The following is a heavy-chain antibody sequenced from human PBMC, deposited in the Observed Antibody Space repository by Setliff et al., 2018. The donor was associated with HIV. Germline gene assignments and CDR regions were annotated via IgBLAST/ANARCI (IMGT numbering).Heavy chain of an antibody. CDR1: GGSISSHY. Sequence: PSETLSLTCTVSGGSISSHYWSWIRQPPGKGLEWIGTIYYSETTNNNPSLKSRVTISVDTSKNQLSLKLRSVTAADTAVYYCARDPGGLYCRSTSCQGGCFDPWGQGTLVTVSS. J-gene: IGHJ5*02. V-gene: IGHV4-59*11. CDR2: IYYSETT. D-gene: IGHD2-2*01. CDR3: ARDPGGLYCRSTSCQGGCFDP.